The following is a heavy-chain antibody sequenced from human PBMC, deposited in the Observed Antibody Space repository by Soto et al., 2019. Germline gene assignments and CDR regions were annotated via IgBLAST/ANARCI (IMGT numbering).Heavy chain of an antibody. V-gene: IGHV1-8*01. D-gene: IGHD3-10*02. CDR2: MNPNSGNT. CDR1: GYTFTSYD. J-gene: IGHJ5*02. CDR3: ARFRLRRDPMFQQGFDP. Sequence: QVQLVQSGAEVKKPGASVKVSCKASGYTFTSYDINWVRQATGQGLEWMGWMNPNSGNTGYAQKFQGRVTMTRNTSRSTDYMEMSSLRYEDTAVYYCARFRLRRDPMFQQGFDPWGQGTTVTVSS.